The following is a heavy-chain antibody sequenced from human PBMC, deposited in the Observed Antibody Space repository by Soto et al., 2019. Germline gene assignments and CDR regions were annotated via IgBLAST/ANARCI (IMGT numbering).Heavy chain of an antibody. Sequence: QVQLQESGPGLVKPSQTLSLACTVSDGSVSRGGYYWSWLRQSPGKGLEWIGNIYYTGRTSYNPSLKSRVTISLETSKRQFSLWLASVSAADTALYYCAREGSYHYFDYWGQGALVTVSS. CDR3: AREGSYHYFDY. V-gene: IGHV4-31*03. CDR2: IYYTGRT. J-gene: IGHJ4*02. D-gene: IGHD1-26*01. CDR1: DGSVSRGGYY.